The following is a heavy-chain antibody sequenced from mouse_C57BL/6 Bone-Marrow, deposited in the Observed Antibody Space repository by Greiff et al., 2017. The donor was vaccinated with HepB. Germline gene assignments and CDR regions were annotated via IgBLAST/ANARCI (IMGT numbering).Heavy chain of an antibody. CDR1: GFTFSSYG. CDR3: ARHDGYYGAY. D-gene: IGHD2-3*01. J-gene: IGHJ3*01. V-gene: IGHV5-6*01. Sequence: EVKVVESGGDLVKPGGSLKLSCAASGFTFSSYGMSWVRQTPDKRLEWVATISSGGSYTYYPDSVKGRFTISRDNAKNTLYLQMSSLKSEDTAMYYCARHDGYYGAYWGQGTLVTVSA. CDR2: ISSGGSYT.